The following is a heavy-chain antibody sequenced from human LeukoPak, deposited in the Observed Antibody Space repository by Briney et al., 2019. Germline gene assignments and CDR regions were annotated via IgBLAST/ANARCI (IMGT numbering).Heavy chain of an antibody. J-gene: IGHJ4*02. CDR2: ISAYNGST. CDR3: ARSNRYSSSWPLVDY. CDR1: GYTFTSYG. V-gene: IGHV1-18*01. Sequence: ASVKVSCKASGYTFTSYGISWVRQAPGQGLEWMGWISAYNGSTNYAQKLQGRVTMTTDTSTSTAYMELRSLRSDDTAVYYCARSNRYSSSWPLVDYWGQGTLVTVSS. D-gene: IGHD6-13*01.